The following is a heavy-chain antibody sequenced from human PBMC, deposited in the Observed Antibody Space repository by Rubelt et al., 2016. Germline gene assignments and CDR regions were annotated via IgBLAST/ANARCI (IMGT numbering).Heavy chain of an antibody. CDR3: AKSPKAYYSSSEIDY. CDR2: ISGSGGST. J-gene: IGHJ4*02. V-gene: IGHV3-23*01. D-gene: IGHD6-19*01. CDR1: GFTFSTYG. Sequence: PGGSLRLSCAASGFTFSTYGMTWVRQAPGKGLEWVSAISGSGGSTYYADSVKGRFTISRDNSKNTLYLQMNSLRAEYTAVYYCAKSPKAYYSSSEIDYWGQGTLVTVSS.